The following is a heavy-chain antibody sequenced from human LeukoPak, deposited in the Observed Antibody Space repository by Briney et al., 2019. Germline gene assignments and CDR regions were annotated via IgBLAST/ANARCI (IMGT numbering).Heavy chain of an antibody. CDR2: IYYSGST. J-gene: IGHJ4*02. Sequence: PSETLSLTCTVSGGSISSSSYYWGWIRQPPGKGLEWIGSIYYSGSTYYNPSLKSRVTISVDTSKNQFSLKLSSVTAADTAVYYCARGAPPAPDYWGQGTLVTVSS. D-gene: IGHD4/OR15-4a*01. V-gene: IGHV4-39*01. CDR3: ARGAPPAPDY. CDR1: GGSISSSSYY.